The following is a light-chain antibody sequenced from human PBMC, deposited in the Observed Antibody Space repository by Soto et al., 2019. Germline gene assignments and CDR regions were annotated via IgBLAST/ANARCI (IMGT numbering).Light chain of an antibody. Sequence: QSALTQPPSASGSLGQSVTISCTGTASDVGVYNYVSWYQQHPGKAPKLMIYEVTKRPSGVPDRFSGSKSGNTASLTVSGLQAEDEADYYCSSYAGSSTLYVFGTGTKV. J-gene: IGLJ1*01. CDR1: ASDVGVYNY. CDR3: SSYAGSSTLYV. V-gene: IGLV2-8*01. CDR2: EVT.